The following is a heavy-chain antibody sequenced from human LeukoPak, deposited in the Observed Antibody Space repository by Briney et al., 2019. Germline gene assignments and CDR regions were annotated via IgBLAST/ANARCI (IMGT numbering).Heavy chain of an antibody. D-gene: IGHD6-19*01. CDR2: INPNSGGT. CDR1: GYTFTGYY. CDR3: ARGEQWLAHYYFDY. V-gene: IGHV1-2*02. Sequence: ASVKVSCKASGYTFTGYYMHWVRQAPGQGLEWMGWINPNSGGTNYAQKFQGRVTMTRDTSISTAYMELSRLRSDDTAVYYCARGEQWLAHYYFDYWGQGTLVTVSS. J-gene: IGHJ4*02.